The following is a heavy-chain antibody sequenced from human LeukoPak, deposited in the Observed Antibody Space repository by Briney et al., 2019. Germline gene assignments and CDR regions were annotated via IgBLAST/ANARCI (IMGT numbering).Heavy chain of an antibody. V-gene: IGHV3-23*01. Sequence: PGGSLRLSCAASGFTFSSYGMSWVRQAPGKGLEWVSAISGSGGSTYYADSVKGRFTISRDNSKNTLYLQMNSLRAEDTAVYYCAKVSSGWPLYYYYYMDVWGKGTTVTISS. CDR1: GFTFSSYG. CDR2: ISGSGGST. CDR3: AKVSSGWPLYYYYYMDV. D-gene: IGHD6-19*01. J-gene: IGHJ6*03.